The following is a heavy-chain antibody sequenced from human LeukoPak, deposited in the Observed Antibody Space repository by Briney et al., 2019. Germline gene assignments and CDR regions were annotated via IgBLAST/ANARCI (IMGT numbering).Heavy chain of an antibody. CDR1: GFTVSSNY. CDR2: IYSGGST. D-gene: IGHD3-3*01. J-gene: IGHJ5*02. CDR3: ARDKSVYGAWFDP. Sequence: GGSLRLSCAASGFTVSSNYMSWDRQAPGKGLEWVSVIYSGGSTYYADSVKGRFTISRDNSKNTLYLQMNSLRAEDTAVYYCARDKSVYGAWFDPWGQGTLVTVSS. V-gene: IGHV3-66*02.